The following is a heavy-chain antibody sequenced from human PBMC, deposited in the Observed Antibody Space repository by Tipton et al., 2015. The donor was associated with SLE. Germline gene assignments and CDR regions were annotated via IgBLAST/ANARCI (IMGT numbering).Heavy chain of an antibody. Sequence: LRLSCAVYGGSFSGCYWSWIRQPPGKGLEWIGEINHSGSTNYNPSLKSRVTISVDTSKNQFSLKLSSVTAADTAVYYCASGGRDGYTPPNFDYWGQGTLVTVSS. V-gene: IGHV4-34*01. CDR1: GGSFSGCY. CDR2: INHSGST. J-gene: IGHJ4*02. D-gene: IGHD5-24*01. CDR3: ASGGRDGYTPPNFDY.